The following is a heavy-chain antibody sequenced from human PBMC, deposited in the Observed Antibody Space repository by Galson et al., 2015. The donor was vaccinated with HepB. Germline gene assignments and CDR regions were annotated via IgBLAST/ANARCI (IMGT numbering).Heavy chain of an antibody. CDR1: GFTFSSFE. V-gene: IGHV3-48*03. J-gene: IGHJ4*02. CDR3: ARRPGGNGFDY. CDR2: ISSSGSTI. D-gene: IGHD4-23*01. Sequence: SLRLSCAASGFTFSSFEMNWVRQAPGKGLEWISYISSSGSTIYYADSVKGRFTISRDNAKNSLYLQMNSLRADDTAVYYCARRPGGNGFDYWGQGTLVTVSS.